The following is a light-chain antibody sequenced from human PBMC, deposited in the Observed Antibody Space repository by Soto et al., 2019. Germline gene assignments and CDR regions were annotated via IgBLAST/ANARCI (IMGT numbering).Light chain of an antibody. Sequence: EIVLTQSPATLSLSPGESATLSCRASQSVSSSLAWYQQKPGQAPRLLIYGASTRATGIPARFSGSGSGTEFTLTISSLQSEDFAVYYCQQYNNWQPMFGQGTKVDIK. CDR3: QQYNNWQPM. V-gene: IGKV3-15*01. CDR1: QSVSSS. CDR2: GAS. J-gene: IGKJ1*01.